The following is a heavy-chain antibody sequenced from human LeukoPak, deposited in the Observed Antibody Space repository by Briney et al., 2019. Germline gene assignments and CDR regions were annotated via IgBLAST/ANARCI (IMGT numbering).Heavy chain of an antibody. D-gene: IGHD3-3*01. Sequence: PGGSLRLSCAASGFTFSSYSMNWVRQAPGKGLEWVSSISSSSSYIYYADSVKGRFTISRDNAKNSLYLQMNSLRAEDTAVYYCVLWSGYYTREVDYWGQGTLVTVSS. CDR1: GFTFSSYS. V-gene: IGHV3-21*01. CDR2: ISSSSSYI. J-gene: IGHJ4*02. CDR3: VLWSGYYTREVDY.